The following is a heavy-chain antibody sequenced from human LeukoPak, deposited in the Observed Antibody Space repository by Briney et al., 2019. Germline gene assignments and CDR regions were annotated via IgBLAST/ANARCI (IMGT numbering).Heavy chain of an antibody. Sequence: GGSLRLSCAASGFTFSSYGMHWVRQAPGKGLEWVAFIRYDGSNKYYADSVKGRLTISRDNSKNTLYLQMNSLRAEDTAVYYCAKNHEHGRYAGFDFWAEGALVAVSS. CDR2: IRYDGSNK. J-gene: IGHJ3*01. CDR1: GFTFSSYG. D-gene: IGHD2-2*01. V-gene: IGHV3-30*02. CDR3: AKNHEHGRYAGFDF.